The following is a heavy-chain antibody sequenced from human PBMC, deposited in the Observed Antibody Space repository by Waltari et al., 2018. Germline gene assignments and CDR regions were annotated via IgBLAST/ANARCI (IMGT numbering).Heavy chain of an antibody. Sequence: QLQLQESGPGLVKPSETLSLTCTVPGCSISSSSYYWGWIRQPPGKGLEWIGSIYYSGSTYYNPSLKSRVTISVDTSKNQFSLKLSSVTAADTAVYYCARGWERWGFDYWGQGTLVTVSS. J-gene: IGHJ4*02. CDR2: IYYSGST. D-gene: IGHD1-26*01. CDR1: GCSISSSSYY. CDR3: ARGWERWGFDY. V-gene: IGHV4-39*07.